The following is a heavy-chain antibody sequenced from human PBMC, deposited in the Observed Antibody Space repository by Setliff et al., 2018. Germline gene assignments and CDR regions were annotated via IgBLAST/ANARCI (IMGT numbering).Heavy chain of an antibody. Sequence: LRLSCAASGFTFNNYAMAWVRQAPGKGLEWVSDISWNGGRTNYADSVKGRFTISRDNAKNSLYLQMNSLRGDDTAFYYCARDLEVAVASGHCFDPRGQETLVTVSS. D-gene: IGHD6-19*01. CDR2: ISWNGGRT. CDR3: ARDLEVAVASGHCFDP. CDR1: GFTFNNYA. V-gene: IGHV3-20*04. J-gene: IGHJ5*02.